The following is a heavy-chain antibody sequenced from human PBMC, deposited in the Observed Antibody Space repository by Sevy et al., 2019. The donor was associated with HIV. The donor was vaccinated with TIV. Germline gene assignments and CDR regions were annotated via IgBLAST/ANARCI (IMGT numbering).Heavy chain of an antibody. CDR3: ARGTRYSGSYYLGDDAFDI. CDR1: GFTFSRYD. V-gene: IGHV3-13*01. CDR2: IGTAGDT. Sequence: GGSLRLSCAASGFTFSRYDMHWVRQATGKGLEWVSSIGTAGDTYYPGSVKGRFTISRENAKKSLYLQMNSLRAGDKAVYYWARGTRYSGSYYLGDDAFDIWGQGTMVTVSS. J-gene: IGHJ3*02. D-gene: IGHD1-26*01.